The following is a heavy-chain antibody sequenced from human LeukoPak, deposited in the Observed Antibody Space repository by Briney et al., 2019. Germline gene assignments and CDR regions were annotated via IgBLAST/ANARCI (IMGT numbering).Heavy chain of an antibody. V-gene: IGHV3-21*01. CDR2: ISGSGGNT. Sequence: GGSLRLSCAASGFTFSTYGMSWVRQAPGKGLEWVSGISGSGGNTYYADSAKGRFTISRDNAKNSLYLQMNSLRAEDTAVYYCARRDYYAFDIWGQGTMVTVSS. CDR1: GFTFSTYG. J-gene: IGHJ3*02. CDR3: ARRDYYAFDI. D-gene: IGHD4-17*01.